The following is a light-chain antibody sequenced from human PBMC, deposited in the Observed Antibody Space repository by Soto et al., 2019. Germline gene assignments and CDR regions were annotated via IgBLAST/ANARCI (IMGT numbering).Light chain of an antibody. CDR2: DAS. Sequence: DIQMTESPSTLSSSVGDRVSITCRASQSISTVWCWYQQKPGKAPNLMLYDASSLESGVPSRFSGSGSGTEFTLTISCLQPDDFATYYCQHYSTVWAFGQGTKVDI. CDR1: QSISTV. J-gene: IGKJ1*01. CDR3: QHYSTVWA. V-gene: IGKV1-5*01.